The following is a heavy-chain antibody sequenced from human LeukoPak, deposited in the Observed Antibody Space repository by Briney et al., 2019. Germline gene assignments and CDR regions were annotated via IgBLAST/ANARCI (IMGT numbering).Heavy chain of an antibody. D-gene: IGHD6-19*01. CDR3: ARQEYSSGWNFDY. V-gene: IGHV4-34*01. CDR1: GGSFSGYY. Sequence: PSETLSLTRAVYGGSFSGYYWSWIRQPPGKGLEWIGEINHSGSTNYNPSLKSRVTISVDTSKNQFSLKLSSVTAADTAVYYCARQEYSSGWNFDYWGQGTLVTVSS. J-gene: IGHJ4*02. CDR2: INHSGST.